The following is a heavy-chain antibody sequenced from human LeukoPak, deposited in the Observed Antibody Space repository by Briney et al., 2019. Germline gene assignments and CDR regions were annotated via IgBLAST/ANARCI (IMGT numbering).Heavy chain of an antibody. J-gene: IGHJ6*03. V-gene: IGHV3-11*01. D-gene: IGHD4-23*01. CDR2: ISSSGSTI. Sequence: KAGGSLRLSCAASGFTFSDYYMSWIRQAPGKGLEWVSYISSSGSTIYYADSVKGRFTISRDNAKNSLYLQMNSLRAEDTAVYYCARDHYSGPVVTFSYYYYYMDVWGKGTTVTISS. CDR1: GFTFSDYY. CDR3: ARDHYSGPVVTFSYYYYYMDV.